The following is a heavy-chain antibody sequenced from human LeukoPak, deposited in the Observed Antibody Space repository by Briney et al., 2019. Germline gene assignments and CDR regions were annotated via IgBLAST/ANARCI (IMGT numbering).Heavy chain of an antibody. J-gene: IGHJ3*02. D-gene: IGHD3-10*01. CDR2: IYTSGST. CDR1: GCSISSYY. CDR3: ASSGGLLWFGEPANDAFDI. V-gene: IGHV4-4*07. Sequence: SETLSFTCTVSGCSISSYYWSWIRQPAGKGLEWIGRIYTSGSTNYNPSLKSRVTMSVDTSKNPFSLKLSSVTAADTAVYYCASSGGLLWFGEPANDAFDIWGQGTMVTVSS.